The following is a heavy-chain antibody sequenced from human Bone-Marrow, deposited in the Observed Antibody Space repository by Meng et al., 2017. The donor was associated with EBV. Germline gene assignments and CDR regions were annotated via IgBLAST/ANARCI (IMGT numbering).Heavy chain of an antibody. CDR2: AHNSGRT. D-gene: IGHD5/OR15-5a*01. J-gene: IGHJ4*02. CDR1: GDSVSSSYF. V-gene: IGHV4-39*01. Sequence: LPLQESGPGQVKPSHTLSLPCTVSGDSVSSSYFWAWLRQPPRRGLEWIGSAHNSGRTYYCPSLYSRVTVSIDTSKNQFSLRLTSVTAADTALYYCARPFPSIVSPRLDPFGDWGQGTLVTVSS. CDR3: ARPFPSIVSPRLDPFGD.